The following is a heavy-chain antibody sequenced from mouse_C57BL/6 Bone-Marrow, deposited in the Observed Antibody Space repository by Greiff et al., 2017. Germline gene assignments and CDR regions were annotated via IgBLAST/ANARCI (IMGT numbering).Heavy chain of an antibody. CDR1: GYTFTSYG. V-gene: IGHV1-81*01. CDR3: ARGGEVYRYDCFLDY. Sequence: QVQLQQSGAELARPGASVKLSCKASGYTFTSYGISWVKQRTGQGLEWIGEIYPRSGNTYYNEKFKGKATLTADKSSSTAYMELRSLTSEDSAVYFCARGGEVYRYDCFLDYWGQGTLVTVSA. J-gene: IGHJ3*01. D-gene: IGHD1-3*01. CDR2: IYPRSGNT.